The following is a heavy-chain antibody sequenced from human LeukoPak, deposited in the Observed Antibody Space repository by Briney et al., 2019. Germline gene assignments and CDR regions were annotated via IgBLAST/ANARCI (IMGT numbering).Heavy chain of an antibody. CDR1: GGSISSYY. D-gene: IGHD3-16*02. V-gene: IGHV4-59*01. CDR3: ARIFNVWGSYRYGSNYNWFDP. J-gene: IGHJ5*02. Sequence: SETLSLTCTVSGGSISSYYWSWLRQPPGKGLEWIGYIYYSGSTNYNPSLKSRVTISVDTSKNQFSLKLSSVTAADTAVYYCARIFNVWGSYRYGSNYNWFDPWGQGTLVTVSS. CDR2: IYYSGST.